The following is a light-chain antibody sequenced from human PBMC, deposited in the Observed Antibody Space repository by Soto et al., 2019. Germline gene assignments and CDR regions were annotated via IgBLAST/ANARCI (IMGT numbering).Light chain of an antibody. CDR3: QQYNKWPLFT. V-gene: IGKV3-15*01. CDR2: GAS. CDR1: QSVSSN. J-gene: IGKJ3*01. Sequence: EVVMTQSPATLSVSPGERATLSCRASQSVSSNLAWYQLRPSQAPRLLIYGASTRATGIPARFSGSGSGTEFTLTISSLQSEDFALYYCQQYNKWPLFTFGPGTRVDIK.